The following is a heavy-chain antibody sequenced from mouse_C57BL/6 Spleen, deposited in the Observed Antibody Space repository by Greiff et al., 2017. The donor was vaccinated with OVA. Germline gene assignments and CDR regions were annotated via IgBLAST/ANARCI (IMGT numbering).Heavy chain of an antibody. J-gene: IGHJ1*03. CDR1: GFTFSDFY. V-gene: IGHV7-1*01. CDR3: ARDERGSSFFDV. D-gene: IGHD1-1*01. CDR2: SRDKANDYTT. Sequence: EVNVVESGGGLVQSGRSLRLSCATSGFTFSDFYMEWVRQAPGKGLEWIAASRDKANDYTTEYSASVKGRFIVSSDTSQRILYLQMNALRAEDTAIYDCARDERGSSFFDVWGTGTTVTVSS.